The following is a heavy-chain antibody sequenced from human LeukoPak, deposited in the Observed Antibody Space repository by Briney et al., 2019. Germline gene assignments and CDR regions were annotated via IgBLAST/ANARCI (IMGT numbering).Heavy chain of an antibody. J-gene: IGHJ6*02. Sequence: GGSLRLSCAASGFTFSSYEMNWVRQAPGKGLEWVSYISRSGSTIYYADSVKGRFTISRDNAKNSLYLQMNSLRAEDTAVYYCAREYSSSQMDVWGQGTMVTVSS. CDR3: AREYSSSQMDV. CDR2: ISRSGSTI. CDR1: GFTFSSYE. V-gene: IGHV3-48*03. D-gene: IGHD6-13*01.